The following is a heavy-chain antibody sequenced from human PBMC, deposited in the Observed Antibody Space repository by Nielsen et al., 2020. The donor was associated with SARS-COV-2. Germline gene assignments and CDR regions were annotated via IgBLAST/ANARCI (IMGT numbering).Heavy chain of an antibody. V-gene: IGHV1-2*06. CDR3: ARREGGVSGWYPYHYYYALDV. D-gene: IGHD6-19*01. Sequence: WVRQAPGQGLEWMGRINPNSGGTNYAQKFQGRVTMTRDTSISTAYLELSSLRSDDTAVYYCARREGGVSGWYPYHYYYALDVWGQGTTVTVSS. J-gene: IGHJ6*02. CDR2: INPNSGGT.